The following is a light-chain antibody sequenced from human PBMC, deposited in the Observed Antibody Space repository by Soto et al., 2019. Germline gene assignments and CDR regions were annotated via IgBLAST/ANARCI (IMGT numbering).Light chain of an antibody. CDR1: QSVSSN. CDR3: KQINNGPGT. CDR2: GAS. J-gene: IGKJ1*01. Sequence: EIVMTQSPATLSVSPGERATLSCRASQSVSSNLAWYQQKPGQAPRLLIYGASTRATGIPARFSGSGSGTKFTLPISSLLSEDFAVYYCKQINNGPGTFGKGTKV. V-gene: IGKV3-15*01.